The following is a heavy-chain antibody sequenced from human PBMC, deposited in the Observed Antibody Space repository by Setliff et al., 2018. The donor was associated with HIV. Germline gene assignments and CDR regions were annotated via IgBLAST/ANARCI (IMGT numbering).Heavy chain of an antibody. D-gene: IGHD5-18*01. Sequence: GGSLRLSCAASGFTFSSYGIHWVRQAPGKGLEWVGSIRSKAYGGTTEYAASVKDRFTVSRDDSKSIAYLQINSLKTEDTAVYYCTRDKGYAFDIWGQGTMVTVSS. J-gene: IGHJ3*02. CDR2: IRSKAYGGTT. CDR1: GFTFSSYG. V-gene: IGHV3-49*04. CDR3: TRDKGYAFDI.